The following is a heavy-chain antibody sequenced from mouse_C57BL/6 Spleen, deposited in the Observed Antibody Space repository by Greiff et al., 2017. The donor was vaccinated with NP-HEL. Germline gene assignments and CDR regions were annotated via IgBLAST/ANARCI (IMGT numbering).Heavy chain of an antibody. CDR3: ARAGDGYYPYYFDY. J-gene: IGHJ2*01. D-gene: IGHD2-3*01. Sequence: EVQLQQSGPELVKPGASVKISCKASGYTFTDYYMNWVKQSHGQSLEWIGDINPNNGGTSYNQKFKGKATLTVDKSSSTAYMELRSLTSADSAVDYCARAGDGYYPYYFDYWGQGTTLTVSS. CDR1: GYTFTDYY. CDR2: INPNNGGT. V-gene: IGHV1-26*01.